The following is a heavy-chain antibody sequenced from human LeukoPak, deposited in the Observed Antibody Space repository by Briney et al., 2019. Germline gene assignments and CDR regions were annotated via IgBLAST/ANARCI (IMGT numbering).Heavy chain of an antibody. J-gene: IGHJ4*01. CDR2: VYYSGST. D-gene: IGHD3-10*01. V-gene: IGHV4-39*01. CDR1: GASVYSGDYY. CDR3: ARRGVFGSDNYFEY. Sequence: SESLSLTCSVLGASVYSGDYYWVWIRQPPGKGLEYIGAVYYSGSTFDNPSPSGRITMSVDTSKNQFSLNLASVTATDTAVYYCARRGVFGSDNYFEYWGQGILVIVSS.